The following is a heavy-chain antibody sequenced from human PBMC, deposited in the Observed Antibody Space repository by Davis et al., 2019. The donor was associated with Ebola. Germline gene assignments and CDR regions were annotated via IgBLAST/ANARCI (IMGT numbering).Heavy chain of an antibody. CDR2: ISSSSYI. CDR1: GFTFSSYS. Sequence: PGGSLRLSCAASGFTFSSYSMNWVRQAPGKGLEWVSSISSSSYIYYADSVKGRFTISRDNSKNTLYLQMNSLRAEDTAVYYCAKVRFNYYYGMDVWGQGTTVTVSS. J-gene: IGHJ6*02. D-gene: IGHD3-16*01. CDR3: AKVRFNYYYGMDV. V-gene: IGHV3-21*04.